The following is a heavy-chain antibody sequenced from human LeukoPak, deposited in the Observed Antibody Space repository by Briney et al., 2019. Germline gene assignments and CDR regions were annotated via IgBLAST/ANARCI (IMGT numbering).Heavy chain of an antibody. D-gene: IGHD1-26*01. Sequence: GESLKISCQGSEYSFATYWIAWLRQMPGKGLEWMGIIYPSDSDTRYSPSFQGQVTISADKSIKTAYLQWSSLKASDTAMYYCAKPLQGIVGATGFDYWGQGTLVTVSS. J-gene: IGHJ4*02. CDR3: AKPLQGIVGATGFDY. V-gene: IGHV5-51*01. CDR1: EYSFATYW. CDR2: IYPSDSDT.